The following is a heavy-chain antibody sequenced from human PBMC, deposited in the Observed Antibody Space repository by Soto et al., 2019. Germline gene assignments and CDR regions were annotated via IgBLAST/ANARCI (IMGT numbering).Heavy chain of an antibody. J-gene: IGHJ4*02. CDR3: AKDCRRLAVTGSALDS. V-gene: IGHV3-23*01. CDR2: ISGSGGHS. D-gene: IGHD6-19*01. CDR1: GFTFNDYA. Sequence: GGSLRLSCAASGFTFNDYAMAWVRQAPGQGLEWVSSISGSGGHSSYVDSVRGRFTISRDNVNNILSLDMSDLRAEDTALYYCAKDCRRLAVTGSALDSWGQGALVTVSS.